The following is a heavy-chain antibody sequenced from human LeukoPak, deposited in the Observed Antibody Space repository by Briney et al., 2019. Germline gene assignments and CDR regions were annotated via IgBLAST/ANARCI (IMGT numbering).Heavy chain of an antibody. V-gene: IGHV4-61*02. CDR1: NGSISSDTYF. CDR2: MSSSGIS. Sequence: SETLSLTCTVSNGSISSDTYFWSWIRQPAGKGLEWIGRMSSSGISTYSPSLKSRVTISVDTSKNQFSLKLSSVTAADTAVYYCARGRDGYNGEVYFDYWGQGTLVTVSS. D-gene: IGHD5-24*01. J-gene: IGHJ4*02. CDR3: ARGRDGYNGEVYFDY.